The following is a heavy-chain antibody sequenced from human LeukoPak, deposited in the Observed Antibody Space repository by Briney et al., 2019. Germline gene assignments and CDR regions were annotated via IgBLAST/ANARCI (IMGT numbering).Heavy chain of an antibody. Sequence: PSETLSLTCAVSGGSISSGGYSWSWIRQPPGKGLEWIGYIYHSGSTYYNPSLKSRVTISVDRSKNRFSLKLSSVTAADTAVCYCARGRAMGAVDYWGQGTLVTVSS. CDR2: IYHSGST. J-gene: IGHJ4*02. V-gene: IGHV4-30-2*01. D-gene: IGHD5-18*01. CDR3: ARGRAMGAVDY. CDR1: GGSISSGGYS.